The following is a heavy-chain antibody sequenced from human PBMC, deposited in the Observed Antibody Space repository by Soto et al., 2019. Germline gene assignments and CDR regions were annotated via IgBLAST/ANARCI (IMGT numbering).Heavy chain of an antibody. CDR3: ARGGVLRYFDWLLTGFDY. V-gene: IGHV4-59*01. D-gene: IGHD3-9*01. J-gene: IGHJ4*02. Sequence: ETLSLTCTVSGGSISSYYWSWIRQPPGKGLEWIGYIYYSGSTNYNPSLKSRVTISVDTSKNHFSLKLSSVTAADTAVYYCARGGVLRYFDWLLTGFDYWGQGTLVTVSS. CDR1: GGSISSYY. CDR2: IYYSGST.